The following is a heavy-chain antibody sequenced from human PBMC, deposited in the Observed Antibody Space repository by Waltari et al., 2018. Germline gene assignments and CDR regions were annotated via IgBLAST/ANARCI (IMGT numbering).Heavy chain of an antibody. J-gene: IGHJ6*02. D-gene: IGHD2-2*02. V-gene: IGHV2-5*01. CDR1: GFSLSTSGVG. CDR3: AHIAEYCSSTSCYTLSYYYYYGMDV. Sequence: QITLKESGPTLVKPTQTLTLTCTFSGFSLSTSGVGVGWIRQPPGKALAWLALIYLNDDKRYSPSLKSSLTITKDTSKNQVVLTMTNMDPVDTATYYGAHIAEYCSSTSCYTLSYYYYYGMDVWGQGTTVTVSS. CDR2: IYLNDDK.